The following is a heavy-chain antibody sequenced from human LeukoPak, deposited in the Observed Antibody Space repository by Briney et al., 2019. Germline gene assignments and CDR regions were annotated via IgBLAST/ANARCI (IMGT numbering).Heavy chain of an antibody. CDR2: IRGTGGTT. Sequence: GGSLRLSCAASGFTFSSYTMNWVRQARGKVLEWASTIRGTGGTTYYADSVKGRFTISRDNSKNTLFLQFNSQRADDTAVYYCAKGRGTTVTAAANYWGQGTLVTVSS. D-gene: IGHD4-17*01. V-gene: IGHV3-23*01. J-gene: IGHJ4*02. CDR3: AKGRGTTVTAAANY. CDR1: GFTFSSYT.